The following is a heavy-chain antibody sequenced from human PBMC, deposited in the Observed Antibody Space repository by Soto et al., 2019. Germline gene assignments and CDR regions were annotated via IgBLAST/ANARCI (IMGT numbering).Heavy chain of an antibody. V-gene: IGHV4-59*01. CDR1: GGSISSYY. D-gene: IGHD3-3*01. Sequence: SETLSLTCTVSGGSISSYYWSWIRQPPGKGLEWIGYIYYSGSTNYNPSLKSRVTISVDTSKNQFSLKLSSVTAADTAVYYCGRGQYYDFWSGQNYYYGMDVWGQGTTVTVSS. J-gene: IGHJ6*02. CDR3: GRGQYYDFWSGQNYYYGMDV. CDR2: IYYSGST.